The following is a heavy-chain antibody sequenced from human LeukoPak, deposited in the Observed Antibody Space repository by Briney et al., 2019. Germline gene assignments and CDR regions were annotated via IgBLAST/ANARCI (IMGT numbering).Heavy chain of an antibody. CDR1: GGSISSGGYS. CDR3: ARVREGEFFDY. J-gene: IGHJ4*02. CDR2: IYHSGNT. Sequence: SETLSLTCAVSGGSISSGGYSWSWIRQPPGKGLEWIGYIYHSGNTYYNPSLESRVTISVDTSKNQFSLKLSSVTAADTAVYYYARVREGEFFDYWGQGTLVTVSS. D-gene: IGHD2/OR15-2a*01. V-gene: IGHV4-30-2*01.